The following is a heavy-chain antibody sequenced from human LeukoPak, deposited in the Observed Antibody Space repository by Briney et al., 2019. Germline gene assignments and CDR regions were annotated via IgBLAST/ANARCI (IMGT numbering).Heavy chain of an antibody. CDR2: IYHSGST. Sequence: SETLSLTCAVSGGSISSSNWWSWVRPPPGKGLEWIGEIYHSGSTNYNPSLKSRVTISVDTSKNQFSLKLSSVTAADTAVYYCARGRQWLVHGGFDPWGQGTLVTVSS. CDR3: ARGRQWLVHGGFDP. CDR1: GGSISSSNW. V-gene: IGHV4-4*02. J-gene: IGHJ5*02. D-gene: IGHD6-19*01.